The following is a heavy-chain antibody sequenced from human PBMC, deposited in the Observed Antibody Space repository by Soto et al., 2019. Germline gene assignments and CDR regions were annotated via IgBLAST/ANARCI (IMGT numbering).Heavy chain of an antibody. CDR2: IYHSWSN. D-gene: IGHD3-3*01. Sequence: QVQLQESGPGLVKPSGTLSLTCAVSSGSISSSNWWSWVRQPPGKGLEWIGEIYHSWSNNYNPSLKRRVTTSVDKSKNQFPLKRSSVTAADTAVYYCAKRITIFGEPKYRFDPRGQGTLVTVSS. CDR1: SGSISSSNW. CDR3: AKRITIFGEPKYRFDP. J-gene: IGHJ5*02. V-gene: IGHV4-4*02.